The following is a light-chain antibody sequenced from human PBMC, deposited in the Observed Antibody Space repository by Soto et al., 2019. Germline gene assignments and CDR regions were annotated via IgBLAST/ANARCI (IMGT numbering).Light chain of an antibody. Sequence: SVLTRPASVSGSPGQSLTISCTGTSSDIGNYNYVSWYQQDPGKAPKLMIYDVSNRPSGVSNRFSGSKSGITASLTIPGLQAEDEADYYCSSYTSSSTYVFGTGTKVTV. CDR2: DVS. CDR1: SSDIGNYNY. CDR3: SSYTSSSTYV. V-gene: IGLV2-14*01. J-gene: IGLJ1*01.